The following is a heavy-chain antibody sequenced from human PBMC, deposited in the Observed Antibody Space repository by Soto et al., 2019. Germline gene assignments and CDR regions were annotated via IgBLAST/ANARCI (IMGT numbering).Heavy chain of an antibody. CDR2: ITSSSTYI. CDR1: GFSFSPYI. CDR3: ATGGDSSGFQSYSYYGMDV. J-gene: IGHJ6*02. Sequence: EVQLVESGGGLVQPGGSLRLSCSASGFSFSPYILNWVRQAPGKGLEWVSSITSSSTYIYYADSVRGRFTISRDNAKNSLSLQRNSLRAEDSAVYYCATGGDSSGFQSYSYYGMDVWGQGTTVTVSS. D-gene: IGHD3-22*01. V-gene: IGHV3-21*01.